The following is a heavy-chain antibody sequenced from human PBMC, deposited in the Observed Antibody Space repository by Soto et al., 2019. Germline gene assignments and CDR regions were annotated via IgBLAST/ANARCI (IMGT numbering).Heavy chain of an antibody. CDR2: IYYSGST. CDR3: ARLGDSSGFCVY. J-gene: IGHJ4*01. Sequence: QVQLQESGPGLVKPSQPLSLTCTVSGGYIRSGGYYWSWIRQHPGKGLEWIGYIYYSGSTYYNPSLKSRVTISVDTSKNQFSLKLSSVTAADTAVYYCARLGDSSGFCVYWGHGTLVTVSS. V-gene: IGHV4-31*03. CDR1: GGYIRSGGYY. D-gene: IGHD3-22*01.